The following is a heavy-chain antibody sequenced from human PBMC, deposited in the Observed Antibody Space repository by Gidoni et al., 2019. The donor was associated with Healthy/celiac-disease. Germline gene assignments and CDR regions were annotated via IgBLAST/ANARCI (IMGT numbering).Heavy chain of an antibody. CDR2: IYYSGST. J-gene: IGHJ4*02. D-gene: IGHD6-19*01. CDR1: GGSISSSSYY. V-gene: IGHV4-39*01. Sequence: QLQLQESGPGLVKPSETLSLTCTVSGGSISSSSYYWGWIRQPPGKGLEWIGSIYYSGSTYYNPSLKSRVTISVDTSKNQFSLKLSSVTAADTAVYYCARHNGYSSGRHGVGFWGQGTLVTVSS. CDR3: ARHNGYSSGRHGVGF.